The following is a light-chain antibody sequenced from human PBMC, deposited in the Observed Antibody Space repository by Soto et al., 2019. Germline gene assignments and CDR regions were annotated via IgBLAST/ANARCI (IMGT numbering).Light chain of an antibody. CDR3: QQYNSYSPT. CDR1: QSISSW. V-gene: IGKV1-5*01. Sequence: DILMTQSPSTLSASVGDRVTITCRASQSISSWLAWYQQKPGKAPKLLIYDASSLESGVPSRFSGSGSGTEFTLTISSLQPDDFATYYCQQYNSYSPTFGQGPKV. CDR2: DAS. J-gene: IGKJ1*01.